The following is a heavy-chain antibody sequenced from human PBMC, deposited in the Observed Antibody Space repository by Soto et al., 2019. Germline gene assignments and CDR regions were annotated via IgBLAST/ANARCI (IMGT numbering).Heavy chain of an antibody. V-gene: IGHV1-24*01. Sequence: ASVKVCCKVSGYTKTELSMHWVRQAPGKGLEWMGGFDPEDGETIYAQKFQGRVTMTEDTSTDTAYMELSSLRSEDTAVYYCATWEYYYDSSGRFDYWGQGTLVTAPQ. D-gene: IGHD3-22*01. CDR1: GYTKTELS. J-gene: IGHJ4*02. CDR3: ATWEYYYDSSGRFDY. CDR2: FDPEDGET.